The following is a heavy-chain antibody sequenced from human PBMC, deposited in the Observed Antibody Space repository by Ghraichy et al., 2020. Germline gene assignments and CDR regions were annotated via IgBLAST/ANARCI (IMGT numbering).Heavy chain of an antibody. Sequence: GGSLRLSCAASGFMFGSSWMHWVRQAPGKGLVWVSRILSDGSITGYGDSVKGRFTIFRDNAKNTLYLQMNGLRVDDTALYYCARYFCTSISCYFDYWGQGTLVTVSS. CDR2: ILSDGSIT. CDR3: ARYFCTSISCYFDY. V-gene: IGHV3-74*01. D-gene: IGHD3-3*02. J-gene: IGHJ4*02. CDR1: GFMFGSSW.